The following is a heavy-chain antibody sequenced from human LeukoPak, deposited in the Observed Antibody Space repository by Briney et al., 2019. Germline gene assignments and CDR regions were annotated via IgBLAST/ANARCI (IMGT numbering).Heavy chain of an antibody. D-gene: IGHD3-3*01. J-gene: IGHJ3*02. CDR2: IYYSGST. CDR1: GGSVSSGSYY. Sequence: SETLSLTCTVSGGSVSSGSYYWSWIRQPPGKGLEWIGYIYYSGSTNYNPSLKSRVTISVDTSRNQFSLKLSSVTAADMAVYYCARVGYYDFWSGYARDAFDIWGQGTMVTVSS. CDR3: ARVGYYDFWSGYARDAFDI. V-gene: IGHV4-61*01.